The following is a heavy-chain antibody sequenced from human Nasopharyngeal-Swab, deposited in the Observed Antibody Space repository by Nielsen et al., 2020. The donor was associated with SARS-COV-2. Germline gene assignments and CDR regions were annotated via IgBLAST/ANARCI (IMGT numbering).Heavy chain of an antibody. Sequence: GGSLRLSCAASGFTFSSYGMHWVRQAPGQGLEWVSAISRTYSTYYADSVRGRFTVSRDNSKNTLYLQMSSLRAEDTAVYYCAKGTGMTYRAIDYWGQGTLVTASS. J-gene: IGHJ4*02. CDR3: AKGTGMTYRAIDY. V-gene: IGHV3-23*01. D-gene: IGHD1-14*01. CDR1: GFTFSSYG. CDR2: ISRTYST.